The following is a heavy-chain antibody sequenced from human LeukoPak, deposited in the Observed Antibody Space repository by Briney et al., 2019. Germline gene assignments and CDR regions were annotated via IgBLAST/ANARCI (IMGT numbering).Heavy chain of an antibody. J-gene: IGHJ4*02. CDR1: GYKFSNYW. CDR2: IYPGDSDT. Sequence: KFGESLKISCKASGYKFSNYWIGWVRQMPGKGLEWMGIIYPGDSDTRYSPSFQGQVTISADKSISTAYLQWSSLKASDTAMYYCARLHSGSYQPDYWGQGTLVTVSS. V-gene: IGHV5-51*01. CDR3: ARLHSGSYQPDY. D-gene: IGHD1-26*01.